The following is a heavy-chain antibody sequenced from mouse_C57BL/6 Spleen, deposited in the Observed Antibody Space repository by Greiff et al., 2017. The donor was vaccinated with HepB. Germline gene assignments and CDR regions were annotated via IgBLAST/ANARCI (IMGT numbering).Heavy chain of an antibody. CDR1: GYSITSGYY. CDR3: ARGSAREAWFAY. V-gene: IGHV3-6*01. CDR2: ISYDGSN. Sequence: EVQLQQSGPGLVKPSQSLSLTCSVTGYSITSGYYWNWIRQFPGNKLEWMGYISYDGSNNYNPSLKNRISITRDTSKNQFFLKLNSVTTEDTATYNCARGSAREAWFAYWGQGTLVTVSA. J-gene: IGHJ3*01.